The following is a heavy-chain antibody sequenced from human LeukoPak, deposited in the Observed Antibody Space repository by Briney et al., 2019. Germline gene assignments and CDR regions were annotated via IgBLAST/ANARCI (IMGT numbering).Heavy chain of an antibody. Sequence: ASVKLSCKASGYTFTGYYMPWVRQAPGQGFEWMGWFNANSGDTNYAQKFQGRVTMTRDTSINTAYMELSGLRPDDTAVYYCAREPPGTSGNDYWGQETLLTVSS. D-gene: IGHD5-12*01. V-gene: IGHV1-2*02. J-gene: IGHJ4*02. CDR1: GYTFTGYY. CDR3: AREPPGTSGNDY. CDR2: FNANSGDT.